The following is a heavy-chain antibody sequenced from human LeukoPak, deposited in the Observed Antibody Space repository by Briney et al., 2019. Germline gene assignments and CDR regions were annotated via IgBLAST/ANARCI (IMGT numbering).Heavy chain of an antibody. CDR2: IWYDRSNK. V-gene: IGHV3-33*06. CDR3: AKDPRPHYYDSSCLTYYFDY. Sequence: TGGSLILSCAASGFTFSSYGMHWVRQAPGKGLEWVAAIWYDRSNKYYVDSVSGGFTISRDNSKNTLYLQMNSLRAEDTAVYYCAKDPRPHYYDSSCLTYYFDYWGQGTLVTVSS. J-gene: IGHJ4*02. CDR1: GFTFSSYG. D-gene: IGHD3-22*01.